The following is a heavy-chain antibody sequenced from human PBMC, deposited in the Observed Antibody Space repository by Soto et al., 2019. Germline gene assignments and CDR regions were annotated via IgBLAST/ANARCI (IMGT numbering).Heavy chain of an antibody. CDR3: AREEDRFRGYCGGGSCSPRDY. D-gene: IGHD2-15*01. V-gene: IGHV4-30-4*01. CDR2: IYYSGST. J-gene: IGHJ4*02. Sequence: SETLSLTCTVSGGSISSGDYYWSWIRQPPGKGLEWIGYIYYSGSTYYNPSLKSRVTISVDTSKNQFSLKLSSVTAADTAVYYCAREEDRFRGYCGGGSCSPRDYWGQGTLVTVSS. CDR1: GGSISSGDYY.